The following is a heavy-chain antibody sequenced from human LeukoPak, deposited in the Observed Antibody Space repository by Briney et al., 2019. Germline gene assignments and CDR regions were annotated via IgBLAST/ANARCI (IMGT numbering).Heavy chain of an antibody. V-gene: IGHV1-69*02. J-gene: IGHJ4*02. CDR1: GGTFSSYT. CDR2: IIPILGIA. CDR3: ATSFSSGWTAGFDY. Sequence: SVKVSCKASGGTFSSYTISWVRQAPGQGLEWMGRIIPILGIANYAQKFQGRVTITADKSTSTAYMELSSLRSEDTAVYYCATSFSSGWTAGFDYWGQGTLVTVSS. D-gene: IGHD6-19*01.